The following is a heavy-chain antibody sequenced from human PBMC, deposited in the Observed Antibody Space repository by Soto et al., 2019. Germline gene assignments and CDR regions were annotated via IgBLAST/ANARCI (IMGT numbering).Heavy chain of an antibody. CDR2: IYYSGST. J-gene: IGHJ5*02. CDR1: GGSISSSSYY. CDR3: ARGRTSATEFDP. V-gene: IGHV4-39*01. Sequence: QLQLQESSTGLVKPSETQSLTCTVSGGSISSSSYYWGWIRQPPGKGLEWIGSIYYSGSTYYNPSLKSRVTISVDTSKNQFSLKLNSVTAADTAVYYCARGRTSATEFDPWGQGTLVTVSS. D-gene: IGHD6-25*01.